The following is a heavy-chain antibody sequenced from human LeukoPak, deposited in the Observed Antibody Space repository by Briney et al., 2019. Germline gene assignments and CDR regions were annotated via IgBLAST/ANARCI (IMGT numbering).Heavy chain of an antibody. Sequence: GASVKVSCKASGYTFTSYAMNWVRQAPGQGLEWMGWINTNTGNPTYAQGFTGRFVFSLDTSVSTAYLQISSLKAEDTAVYYCARELVSSLVVVVAAPLDYWGQGTLVTVSS. V-gene: IGHV7-4-1*02. CDR2: INTNTGNP. CDR1: GYTFTSYA. CDR3: ARELVSSLVVVVAAPLDY. D-gene: IGHD2-15*01. J-gene: IGHJ4*02.